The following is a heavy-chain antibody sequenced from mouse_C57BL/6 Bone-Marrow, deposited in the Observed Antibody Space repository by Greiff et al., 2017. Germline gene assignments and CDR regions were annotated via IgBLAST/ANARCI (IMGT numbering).Heavy chain of an antibody. D-gene: IGHD2-1*01. CDR2: IDPSDSYT. CDR1: GYTFTSYW. J-gene: IGHJ2*01. CDR3: AREKAFGNPYYFDY. Sequence: QVQLQQPGAELVMPGASVKLSCKASGYTFTSYWMHWVKQRPGQGLEWIGEIDPSDSYTNYNQKFKGKSTLTVDKSSSTAYMQLSSLTSEDSAVYYCAREKAFGNPYYFDYWGQGTTLTVSS. V-gene: IGHV1-69*01.